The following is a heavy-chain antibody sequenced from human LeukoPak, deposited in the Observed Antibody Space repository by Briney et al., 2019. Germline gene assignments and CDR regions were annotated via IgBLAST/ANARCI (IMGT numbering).Heavy chain of an antibody. Sequence: GGSLRLSCAASGFTFSSSGMHWVRQAPGKGLVWVSRINTDGSSTIYADSVKGRFTISRDNAKNTLYLQMNSLRAEDTAIYYCTRGYVGIDYWGQGTLVTVSS. CDR3: TRGYVGIDY. CDR2: INTDGSST. V-gene: IGHV3-74*01. D-gene: IGHD5-12*01. CDR1: GFTFSSSG. J-gene: IGHJ4*02.